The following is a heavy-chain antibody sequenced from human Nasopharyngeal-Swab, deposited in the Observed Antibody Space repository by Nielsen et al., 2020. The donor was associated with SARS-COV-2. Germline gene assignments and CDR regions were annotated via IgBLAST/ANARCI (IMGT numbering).Heavy chain of an antibody. D-gene: IGHD6-13*01. CDR3: ARDHSASWSALDV. Sequence: ASVKVSCKASGYTFTGYYIHWVRQAPGQGLEWMGWINPNSGGTNYAQKFQGWVTMTRDTSISTAYMELSRLKSDDTAMYYCARDHSASWSALDVWGKGTTVTVSS. J-gene: IGHJ6*04. CDR1: GYTFTGYY. CDR2: INPNSGGT. V-gene: IGHV1-2*04.